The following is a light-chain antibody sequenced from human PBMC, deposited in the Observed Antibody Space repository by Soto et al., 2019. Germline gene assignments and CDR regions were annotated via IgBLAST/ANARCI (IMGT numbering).Light chain of an antibody. J-gene: IGLJ3*02. V-gene: IGLV2-23*02. Sequence: QSALTQPASVSGSPGQSIAISCTGTSSDVGSYDRVSWYPQHPGKAPTLMIFEVNKRPSGVSTRFSGSKSGNTASLTISGLQAEDEADYYCCSSIGGPIWVFGGGTKVTVL. CDR1: SSDVGSYDR. CDR3: CSSIGGPIWV. CDR2: EVN.